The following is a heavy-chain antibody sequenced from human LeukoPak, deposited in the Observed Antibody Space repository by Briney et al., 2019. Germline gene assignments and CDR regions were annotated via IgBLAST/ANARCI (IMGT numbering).Heavy chain of an antibody. D-gene: IGHD5-24*01. CDR3: AKDWMATTPPFDY. CDR2: ISYDGSNK. CDR1: GFTFSSYG. J-gene: IGHJ4*02. Sequence: GGSLRLSCAASGFTFSSYGMHWVRQAPGKELEWVAVISYDGSNKYYADSVKGRFTISRDNSKNTLSLQMNSLRAEDTAVYYCAKDWMATTPPFDYWGQGTLVTVSS. V-gene: IGHV3-30*18.